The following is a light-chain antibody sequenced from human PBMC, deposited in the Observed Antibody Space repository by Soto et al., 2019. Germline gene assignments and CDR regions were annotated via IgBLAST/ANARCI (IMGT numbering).Light chain of an antibody. CDR2: AAS. V-gene: IGKV1-17*01. J-gene: IGKJ1*01. CDR1: QGIRND. CDR3: QQYNSYST. Sequence: IQMTQSPSSLSASVGDRVTITCRASQGIRNDLGWYQQKPGKAPRLLIYAASSLESGVPSRFSGSGSGTEFTLTISSLQPDDFATYYCQQYNSYSTFGQGTKVDI.